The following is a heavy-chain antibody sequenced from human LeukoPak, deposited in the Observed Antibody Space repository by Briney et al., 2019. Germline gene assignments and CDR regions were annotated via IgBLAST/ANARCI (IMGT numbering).Heavy chain of an antibody. Sequence: SETLSLTCSVSGASVTMGSYYWAWIRQPPGKGLEWIGTFHFSGSTNYNPSLKSRVTISVDTSKNQFSLKLSSVTAADTAVYYCASSNQDLGYCSGGSCGSVDYWGQGTLVTVSS. J-gene: IGHJ4*02. CDR3: ASSNQDLGYCSGGSCGSVDY. D-gene: IGHD2-15*01. CDR1: GASVTMGSYY. CDR2: FHFSGST. V-gene: IGHV4-39*07.